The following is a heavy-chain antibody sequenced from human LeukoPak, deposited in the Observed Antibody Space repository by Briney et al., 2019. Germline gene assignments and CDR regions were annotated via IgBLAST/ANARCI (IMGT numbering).Heavy chain of an antibody. CDR2: MNPNSGNT. CDR3: ARSMVGSYWGPNYYYGMDV. Sequence: GASVKVSCKASGYTFTSYDINWVRQATGQGLEWMGWMNPNSGNTGYAQKFQGRVTMTGNTSISTAYMELSSLRSEDTAVYYCARSMVGSYWGPNYYYGMDVWGQGTTVTVSS. V-gene: IGHV1-8*01. CDR1: GYTFTSYD. J-gene: IGHJ6*02. D-gene: IGHD2-8*02.